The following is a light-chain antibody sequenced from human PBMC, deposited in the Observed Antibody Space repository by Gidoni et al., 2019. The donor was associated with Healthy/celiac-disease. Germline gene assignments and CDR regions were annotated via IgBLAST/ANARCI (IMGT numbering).Light chain of an antibody. V-gene: IGKV4-1*01. CDR1: QSVLYSSNNKNY. J-gene: IGKJ1*01. CDR3: QQYYSTPLT. Sequence: DTVMTKSPDSLAVSLGERATINCKSSQSVLYSSNNKNYLAWYQQKPGQPPKLLIYWASTRESGVPDRFSGSGSGTDFTLTISSLQAEDVAVYYCQQYYSTPLTFGQGTKVEIK. CDR2: WAS.